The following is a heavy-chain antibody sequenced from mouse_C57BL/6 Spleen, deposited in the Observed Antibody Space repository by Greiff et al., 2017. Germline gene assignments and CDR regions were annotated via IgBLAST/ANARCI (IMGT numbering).Heavy chain of an antibody. Sequence: VQLQQSGAELVRPGASVKLSCTASGFNIKDDYMHWVKQRPEQGLEWIGWIDPENGDTEYASKFQGKATITADTSSNTAYLQLSSLTSEDTAVYYCTQRGYELSYWGQGTTRTVSS. D-gene: IGHD2-3*01. J-gene: IGHJ2*01. CDR1: GFNIKDDY. CDR2: IDPENGDT. CDR3: TQRGYELSY. V-gene: IGHV14-4*01.